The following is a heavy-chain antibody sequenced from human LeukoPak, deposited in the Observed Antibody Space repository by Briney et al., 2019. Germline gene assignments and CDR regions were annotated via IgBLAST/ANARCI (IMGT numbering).Heavy chain of an antibody. J-gene: IGHJ4*02. CDR1: GYTFTGYY. D-gene: IGHD1-26*01. Sequence: ASVKVSCKASGYTFTGYYMHWVRQAPGQGVEWVGWFNPDGGGTNYAQKFQGRVTITADESTSTAYMELSSLGSEDTAVYYCAREGVGASYYYWGQGTLVTVSS. CDR2: FNPDGGGT. V-gene: IGHV1-2*02. CDR3: AREGVGASYYY.